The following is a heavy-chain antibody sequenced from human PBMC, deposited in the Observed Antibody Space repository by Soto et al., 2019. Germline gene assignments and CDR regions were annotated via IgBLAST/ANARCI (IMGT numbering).Heavy chain of an antibody. CDR1: GYTFTGDA. CDR2: INAGSGDT. CDR3: ARGGSSYYYYYMDV. D-gene: IGHD6-6*01. V-gene: IGHV1-3*01. J-gene: IGHJ6*03. Sequence: SVKVSCKASGYTFTGDAIYWVRQAPGQSLEWMGWINAGSGDTKYSQKFQGRVTITRDTSASTAYMELSSLRSEDTAVYYCARGGSSYYYYYMDVWGKGTTVTVSS.